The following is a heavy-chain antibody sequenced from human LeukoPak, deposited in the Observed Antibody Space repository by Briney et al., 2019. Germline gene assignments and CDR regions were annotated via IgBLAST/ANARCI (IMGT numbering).Heavy chain of an antibody. V-gene: IGHV1-18*01. J-gene: IGHJ6*03. Sequence: SVKFSCKASGYTFTSYGISWARQAPGQGLAWMGWISAYNGNTNYAQKLQGRVTMTTDTSTSTAYMELRSLRSDDTAVYYCARGGGQLVPYYYYMDVWGKGTTVTISS. CDR1: GYTFTSYG. CDR2: ISAYNGNT. D-gene: IGHD6-13*01. CDR3: ARGGGQLVPYYYYMDV.